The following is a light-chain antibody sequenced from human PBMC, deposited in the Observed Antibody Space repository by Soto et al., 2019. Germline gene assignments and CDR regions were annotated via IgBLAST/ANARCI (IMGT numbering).Light chain of an antibody. CDR3: QQRNNSPPTWT. CDR1: QSVGSY. CDR2: GAS. V-gene: IGKV3-11*01. J-gene: IGKJ1*01. Sequence: EIVLTQSPATLSLSPGERATLSCRASQSVGSYLAWYRQKPGQAPRLLISGASNRAPGIPARFSGSGSGTEFTRANGTLENEVFAVHYCQQRNNSPPTWTFGEGTEVEIK.